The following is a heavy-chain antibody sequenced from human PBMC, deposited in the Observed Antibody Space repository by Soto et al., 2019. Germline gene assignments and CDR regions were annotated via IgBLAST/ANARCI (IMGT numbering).Heavy chain of an antibody. CDR1: RYRFTSTY. V-gene: IGHV1-46*01. D-gene: IGHD3-22*01. J-gene: IGHJ5*01. CDR2: IDPNGGRR. Sequence: ASVKVSCKASRYRFTSTYMHWVRQAPGQGLEWMGVIDPNGGRRIYSEKFQGRVTLSRDTSTATDCMQLSSLRSEHTAMYYCARDQSYNDIYWWLDTWG. CDR3: ARDQSYNDIYWWLDT.